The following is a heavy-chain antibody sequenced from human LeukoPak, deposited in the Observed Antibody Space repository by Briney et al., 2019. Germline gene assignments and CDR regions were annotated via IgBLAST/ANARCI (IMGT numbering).Heavy chain of an antibody. CDR3: AREVAGTGIGYFDY. CDR2: INAGNGNT. CDR1: GYTFTSYA. J-gene: IGHJ4*02. V-gene: IGHV1-3*01. D-gene: IGHD6-19*01. Sequence: ASVKVSCKASGYTFTSYAMHWVRQAPGQRLEWMGWINAGNGNTKYSQKFQGRVTITRDTSASTAYMGLSSLRSEDTAVYYCAREVAGTGIGYFDYWGQGTLVTVSS.